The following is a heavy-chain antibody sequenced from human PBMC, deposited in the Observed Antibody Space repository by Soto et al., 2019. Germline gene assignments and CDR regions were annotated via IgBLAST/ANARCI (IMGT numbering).Heavy chain of an antibody. V-gene: IGHV4-4*07. CDR1: GAPICGFS. D-gene: IGHD1-1*01. Sequence: PSQSLSLTCTVSGAPICGFSWSWIRKSAGKGLEWIGRIYATGTTDYNPSLKSRVMMSVDTSKKQFSLKLRSVTAADTAEYYCVRDGTKTLRDWFDPWGQGISVTVSS. CDR3: VRDGTKTLRDWFDP. J-gene: IGHJ5*02. CDR2: IYATGTT.